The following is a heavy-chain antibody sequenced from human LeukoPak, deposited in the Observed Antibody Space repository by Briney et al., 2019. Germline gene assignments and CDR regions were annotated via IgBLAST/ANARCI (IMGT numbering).Heavy chain of an antibody. Sequence: SETLSLTCTVSGGSISSYYWSWIRQPPGKGLEWIGRIYTSGSTNYNPSLKSRVTMSVDTSKNQFSLKLSSVTAADTAVYYCARGNSSGWYFAYWGQGTLVTVSS. CDR2: IYTSGST. CDR3: ARGNSSGWYFAY. D-gene: IGHD6-19*01. J-gene: IGHJ4*02. V-gene: IGHV4-4*07. CDR1: GGSISSYY.